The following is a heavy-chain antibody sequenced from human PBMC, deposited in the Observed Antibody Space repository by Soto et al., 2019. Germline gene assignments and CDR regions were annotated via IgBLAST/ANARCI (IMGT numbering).Heavy chain of an antibody. V-gene: IGHV1-18*04. CDR3: ARDPNPYSGYQPNFLDY. CDR1: GYTFTSYG. CDR2: ISAYNGNT. Sequence: GASVKVSCKASGYTFTSYGISWVRQAPGQGLEWMGWISAYNGNTNYAQKLQGRVTMTTDTSTSTAYMELRSLRAEDTAVYYCARDPNPYSGYQPNFLDYWGHGTLVTVSS. J-gene: IGHJ4*01. D-gene: IGHD5-12*01.